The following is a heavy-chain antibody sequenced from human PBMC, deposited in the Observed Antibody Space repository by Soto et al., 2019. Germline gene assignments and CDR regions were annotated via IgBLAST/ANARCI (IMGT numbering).Heavy chain of an antibody. CDR2: IYYSGST. CDR1: GGSISSYY. Sequence: QVQLQESGPGLVKPSETLSLTCTVSGGSISSYYWSWIRQPPGKGLEWIGYIYYSGSTNYNPSLKRRVTISVDTSKNQFSLKLSSVTAADTAVYYCASSTTKGYCSGGSCYDWFDPWGQGTLVTVSS. J-gene: IGHJ5*02. V-gene: IGHV4-59*01. D-gene: IGHD2-15*01. CDR3: ASSTTKGYCSGGSCYDWFDP.